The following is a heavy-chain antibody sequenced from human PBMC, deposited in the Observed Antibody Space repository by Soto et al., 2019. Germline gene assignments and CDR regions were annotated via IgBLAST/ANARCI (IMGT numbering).Heavy chain of an antibody. V-gene: IGHV4-4*02. CDR2: LYPSGGA. Sequence: SSETLSLTCSVSGLSISSHPWWTWVRQAPGKGLEWIGELYPSGGAAYSPSLQNRAAISVDYSQNHLSLTLTSVTAADTAVYYCARCVNCSNGGRFAPWGLGVLVTVSS. CDR3: ARCVNCSNGGRFAP. D-gene: IGHD2-8*01. J-gene: IGHJ5*02. CDR1: GLSISSHPW.